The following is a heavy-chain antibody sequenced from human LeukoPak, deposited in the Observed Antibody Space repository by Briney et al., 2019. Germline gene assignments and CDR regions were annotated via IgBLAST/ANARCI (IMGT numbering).Heavy chain of an antibody. D-gene: IGHD6-19*01. J-gene: IGHJ4*02. V-gene: IGHV4-31*03. CDR2: IYYSGST. Sequence: SQTLSLTCTVSGGSISRAGYYWSWIRQHPGKGLEWIGYIYYSGSTYYNPSLKGRVTISVDTSKNQFSLKLSSVTAADTAVYYCAREHTSGYFDCWGQGTLVTVSS. CDR1: GGSISRAGYY. CDR3: AREHTSGYFDC.